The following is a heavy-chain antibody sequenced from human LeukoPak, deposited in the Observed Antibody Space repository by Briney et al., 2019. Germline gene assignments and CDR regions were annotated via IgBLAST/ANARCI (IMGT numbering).Heavy chain of an antibody. Sequence: SETLSLTCTVSGGSVSSGSYYWSWIRQPPGKGLEWIGYIYYSGSTNYNPSLKSRVTISVDTSKNQFSLKLSSVTAADTAVYYCARDIWYSSSPYYYYYGMDVWGQGTTVTVSS. CDR1: GGSVSSGSYY. CDR3: ARDIWYSSSPYYYYYGMDV. V-gene: IGHV4-61*01. D-gene: IGHD6-6*01. CDR2: IYYSGST. J-gene: IGHJ6*02.